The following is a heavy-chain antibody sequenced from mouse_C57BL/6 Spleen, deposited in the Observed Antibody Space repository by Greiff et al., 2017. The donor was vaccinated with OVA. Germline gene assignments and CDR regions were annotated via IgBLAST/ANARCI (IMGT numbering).Heavy chain of an antibody. V-gene: IGHV1-66*01. CDR3: ARNGGYWYFDV. CDR1: GYSFTSYY. J-gene: IGHJ1*03. CDR2: IYPGSGNT. Sequence: VQLQESGPELVKPGASVKISCKASGYSFTSYYIHWVKQRPGQGLEWIGWIYPGSGNTKYNEKFKGKATLTADTSSSTAYMQLSSLTSEDSAVDYCARNGGYWYFDVWGTGTTVTVSS.